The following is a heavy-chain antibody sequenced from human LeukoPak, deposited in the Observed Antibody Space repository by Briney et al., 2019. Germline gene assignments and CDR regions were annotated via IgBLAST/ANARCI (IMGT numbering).Heavy chain of an antibody. CDR3: AKEQKGAMDGNVFEY. V-gene: IGHV4-4*07. J-gene: IGHJ4*02. D-gene: IGHD2-2*01. CDR2: IYSSGDT. Sequence: SETLSLTCTVSGGSISNCYWTWIRQPAGKGLEWIGRIYSSGDTNYNPSLRSRLTMSVDTSKNQFSLKMSSVTAADTAVYYCAKEQKGAMDGNVFEYWGQGTLVTVSS. CDR1: GGSISNCY.